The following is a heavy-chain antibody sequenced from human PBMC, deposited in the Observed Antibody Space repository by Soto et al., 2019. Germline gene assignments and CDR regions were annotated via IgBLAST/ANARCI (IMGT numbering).Heavy chain of an antibody. V-gene: IGHV3-48*03. CDR1: GFTLSDHE. J-gene: IGHJ6*02. Sequence: XGSLRLSCVVSGFTLSDHEMNWVRQAPGKGPEWISRIDESGGTTSYADSVKGRFTISRDNARDSLYLHMSNLRAEDTAIYYCARDRSLIFAVPPYGIDVWGQGTTVTVSS. CDR3: ARDRSLIFAVPPYGIDV. CDR2: IDESGGTT. D-gene: IGHD3-3*01.